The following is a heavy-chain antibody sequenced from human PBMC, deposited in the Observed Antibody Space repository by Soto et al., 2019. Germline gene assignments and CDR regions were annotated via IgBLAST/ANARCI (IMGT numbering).Heavy chain of an antibody. CDR3: AKDALRSSTSHYYYYMDV. CDR1: GFTFSSYG. CDR2: ISYDGSNK. V-gene: IGHV3-30*18. J-gene: IGHJ6*03. Sequence: GGSLRLSCAASGFTFSSYGMHWVRQAPGKGLEWVAVISYDGSNKYYADSVKGRFTISRDNSKNTLYLQMNSLRAEDTAVYYCAKDALRSSTSHYYYYMDVWGKGTTVTVSS. D-gene: IGHD2-2*01.